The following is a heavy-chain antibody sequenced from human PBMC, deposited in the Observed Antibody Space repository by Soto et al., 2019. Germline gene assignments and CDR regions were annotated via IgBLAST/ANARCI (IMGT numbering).Heavy chain of an antibody. Sequence: EVHLLESGGDLVQPGGSLRLSCAASGLTFSTYAMSWVRQAPGKGLEWVSAIGGSGTGGRTYYADSVKGRFTISRDNSKNTVYLQMNILRADVTAVYYCAKSPVGLAGYNSDYYGMDVRGQGTTVAVSA. CDR1: GLTFSTYA. CDR2: IGGSGTGGRT. D-gene: IGHD5-12*01. J-gene: IGHJ6*01. CDR3: AKSPVGLAGYNSDYYGMDV. V-gene: IGHV3-23*01.